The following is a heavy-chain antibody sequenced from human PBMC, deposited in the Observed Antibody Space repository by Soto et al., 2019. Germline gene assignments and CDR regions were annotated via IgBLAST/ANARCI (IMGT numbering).Heavy chain of an antibody. Sequence: GASVKVSCKASGYTFTSYGISWVRQAPGQGLEWMGWISAYNGNTNYAQKLQGRVTMTTDTSTSTAYMELRSLRSDDTAVYYCARVGDLAVVAATDFDYWGQGTLVTVSS. V-gene: IGHV1-18*04. CDR2: ISAYNGNT. D-gene: IGHD2-15*01. CDR3: ARVGDLAVVAATDFDY. J-gene: IGHJ4*02. CDR1: GYTFTSYG.